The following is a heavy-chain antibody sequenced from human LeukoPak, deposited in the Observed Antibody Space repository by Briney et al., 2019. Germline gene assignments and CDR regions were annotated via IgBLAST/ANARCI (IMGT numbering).Heavy chain of an antibody. CDR3: TGYSAGWSSGCGY. D-gene: IGHD6-19*01. Sequence: PSETLSLTCTVSGGSISSLTYYWGWIRQPPGKGLEWIASIYYSGTTYYSPSLKSRVAISVNRSNNQFSLRLSSVTAADTAVYFCTGYSAGWSSGCGYWGQGTVVTVSS. J-gene: IGHJ4*02. CDR2: IYYSGTT. V-gene: IGHV4-39*01. CDR1: GGSISSLTYY.